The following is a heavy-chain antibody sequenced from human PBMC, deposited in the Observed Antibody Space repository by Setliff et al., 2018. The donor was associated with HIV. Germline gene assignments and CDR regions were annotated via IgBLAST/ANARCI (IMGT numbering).Heavy chain of an antibody. CDR3: ARNPRIAVAGTDYYYYMDV. J-gene: IGHJ6*03. CDR2: INPTGWST. V-gene: IGHV1-46*01. D-gene: IGHD6-19*01. CDR1: GYSFTNHY. Sequence: ASVKVSCKPSGYSFTNHYMHWVRQAPGQGLEWMGVINPTGWSTRNTQKFQGRVAMTRDTSTSTVYMELSSLRSEDTAVYYCARNPRIAVAGTDYYYYMDVWGKGTTVTVSS.